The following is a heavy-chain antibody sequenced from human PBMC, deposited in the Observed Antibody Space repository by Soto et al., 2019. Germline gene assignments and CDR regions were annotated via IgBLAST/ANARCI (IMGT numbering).Heavy chain of an antibody. Sequence: EVQLLESGGGLVQPGGSLSLSCVASGFTFSDYAMSWVRHVPGKGRGWVSAITDSGVSTYYADSVKGRFTISRDNSKNTLFLQMNSLRVEDTAIYFCAKISSAHYYYYVMGVWGQGTTVTVSS. CDR3: AKISSAHYYYYVMGV. V-gene: IGHV3-23*01. D-gene: IGHD3-22*01. J-gene: IGHJ6*02. CDR1: GFTFSDYA. CDR2: ITDSGVST.